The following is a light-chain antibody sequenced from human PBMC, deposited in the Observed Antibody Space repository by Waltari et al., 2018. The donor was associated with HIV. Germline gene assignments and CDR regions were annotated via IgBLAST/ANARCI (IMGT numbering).Light chain of an antibody. V-gene: IGKV4-1*01. Sequence: DIVMTQSPDSLTVFLGERATINCNSSQSVLYSSNNKNYLAWYQQKAGQPPKLLIYWASTRESGVPDRFSASGSGTDFSLTISSLQAEDVAVYYCQQYYSTPYTFGQGTKLEIK. CDR2: WAS. CDR3: QQYYSTPYT. CDR1: QSVLYSSNNKNY. J-gene: IGKJ2*01.